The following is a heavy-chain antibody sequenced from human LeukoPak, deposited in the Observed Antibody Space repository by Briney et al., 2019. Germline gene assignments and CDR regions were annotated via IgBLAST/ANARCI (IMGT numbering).Heavy chain of an antibody. D-gene: IGHD3-22*01. Sequence: GGSLRLSCAASGFTFDEHGMNWVRQAPGKGLEWVSNINWNGGSRTYADSVKGRFTISRDNAKNSLYLEMNSLRAEDTALYYCAKGSSGYFADLWGQGTLVTVSS. V-gene: IGHV3-20*04. CDR3: AKGSSGYFADL. CDR1: GFTFDEHG. J-gene: IGHJ5*02. CDR2: INWNGGSR.